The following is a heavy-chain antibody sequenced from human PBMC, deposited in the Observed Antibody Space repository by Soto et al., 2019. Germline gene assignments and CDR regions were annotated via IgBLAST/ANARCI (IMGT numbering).Heavy chain of an antibody. D-gene: IGHD1-26*01. Sequence: GGSLRLSCAASGFTFSSYGMYWVRQAPGKGLEWVAVISYDGSNKYYADSVKGRFTISRDNSKNTLYLQMNSLRAEDTAVYYCAKDRGVGATRFDYWGQGTLVTVSS. CDR2: ISYDGSNK. J-gene: IGHJ4*02. CDR3: AKDRGVGATRFDY. V-gene: IGHV3-30*18. CDR1: GFTFSSYG.